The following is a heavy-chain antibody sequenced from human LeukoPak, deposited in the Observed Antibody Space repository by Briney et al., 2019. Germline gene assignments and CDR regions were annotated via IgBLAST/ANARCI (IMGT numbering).Heavy chain of an antibody. CDR2: ISSSGSTI. V-gene: IGHV3-11*01. CDR3: ARDLVGAPKNYYYGLDV. J-gene: IGHJ6*02. CDR1: GFTFSDYY. D-gene: IGHD1-26*01. Sequence: GGSLRLSCAASGFTFSDYYMSWLRQAPGKGLEWGSYISSSGSTIYYADSVKGRFTISRDNAKISLYLQMNSLRAEDTAVYYCARDLVGAPKNYYYGLDVWGQGTTVTVSS.